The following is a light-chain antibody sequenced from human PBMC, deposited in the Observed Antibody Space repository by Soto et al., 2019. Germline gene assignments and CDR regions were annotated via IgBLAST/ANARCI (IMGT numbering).Light chain of an antibody. J-gene: IGKJ1*01. CDR2: HAS. CDR1: QGLGHS. V-gene: IGKV1-5*01. CDR3: QQYETYSVGT. Sequence: LITHTPWALSASLRDRVTITCRASQGLGHSLAWYQHKTGEAPRLLIYHASTLESGVTSRFGGSGSGTEFTLTISRLQPDDVATYYCQQYETYSVGTFGQGTKVDIK.